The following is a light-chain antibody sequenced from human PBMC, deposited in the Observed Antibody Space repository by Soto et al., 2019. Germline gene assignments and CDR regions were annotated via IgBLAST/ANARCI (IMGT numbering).Light chain of an antibody. CDR2: DVS. CDR1: SSDVGAYNY. Sequence: QSALTQPASVSGSPGQSITISCTGTSSDVGAYNYVSWYQQHPGKVPKLMIYDVSDRPSGVSNRFSGSKSGNTASLTISGLHAEDEADYYSSSFTRSNSYVFGTGTKLTVL. CDR3: SSFTRSNSYV. J-gene: IGLJ1*01. V-gene: IGLV2-14*03.